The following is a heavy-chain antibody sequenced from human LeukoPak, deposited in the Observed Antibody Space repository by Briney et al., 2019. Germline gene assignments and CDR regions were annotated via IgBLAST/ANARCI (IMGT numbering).Heavy chain of an antibody. Sequence: ASVKVSCKVSGYTLTKLSMHWVRQAPGKGLEWMGWISAYNGNTNYAQKLQGRVTMTTDTSTSTAYMELRSLRSDDTAVYYCAREGPYGSGRGWFDPWGQGTLVTVSS. J-gene: IGHJ5*02. CDR3: AREGPYGSGRGWFDP. V-gene: IGHV1-18*01. CDR2: ISAYNGNT. D-gene: IGHD3-10*01. CDR1: GYTLTKLS.